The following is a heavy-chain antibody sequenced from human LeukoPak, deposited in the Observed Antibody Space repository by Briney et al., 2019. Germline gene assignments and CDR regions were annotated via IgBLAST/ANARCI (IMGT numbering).Heavy chain of an antibody. CDR3: ARTLAAAAPIDY. V-gene: IGHV4-4*07. J-gene: IGHJ4*02. CDR2: IYTSGST. D-gene: IGHD6-13*01. Sequence: SETLSLTCTVSGGSISSYYWSWIRQPAGKGLEWIGRIYTSGSTNYNPSLKSRVTISVDTSKNQFSLKPSSVTAADTAVYYCARTLAAAAPIDYWGQGTLVTVSS. CDR1: GGSISSYY.